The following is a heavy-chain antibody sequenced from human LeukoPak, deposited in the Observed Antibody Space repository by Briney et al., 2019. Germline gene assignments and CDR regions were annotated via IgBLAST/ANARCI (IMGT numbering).Heavy chain of an antibody. V-gene: IGHV4-39*01. D-gene: IGHD2/OR15-2a*01. CDR2: IYYSGST. CDR3: ARQGDSTTY. CDR1: GGSISSSSYY. Sequence: SETLSLTCTVSGGSISSSSYYWGWIRQPPGQGLEWIGSIYYSGSTYYNPSLKSRVTISVDTSKNQFSLKLSSVTAADTAVYYCARQGDSTTYWGQGTLVTVSS. J-gene: IGHJ4*02.